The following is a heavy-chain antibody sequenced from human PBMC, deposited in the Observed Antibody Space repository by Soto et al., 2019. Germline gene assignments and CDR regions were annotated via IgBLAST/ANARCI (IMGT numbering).Heavy chain of an antibody. J-gene: IGHJ6*02. Sequence: QVQLVQSGAEEKKPGASVKVSCKASGYTFTSYAMHWVRQAPGQRLEWMGWINAGNGNTKYSQKFQGRVTITRDTSASTAYMELSSLRSEDTAVYYCASSDCSGGSCYDYYYGMDVWGQGTTVTVSS. CDR3: ASSDCSGGSCYDYYYGMDV. D-gene: IGHD2-15*01. CDR1: GYTFTSYA. CDR2: INAGNGNT. V-gene: IGHV1-3*05.